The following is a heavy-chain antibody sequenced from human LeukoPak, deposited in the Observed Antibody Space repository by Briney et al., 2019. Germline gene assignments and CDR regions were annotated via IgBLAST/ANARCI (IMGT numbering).Heavy chain of an antibody. CDR1: GFTFSSYA. Sequence: GGSLRLSCAASGFTFSSYAMHGAGQAPGKGLEGVAVKSYDGSNKYYADSVKGRFTISRDNSKNTLYLQMNSLRAEDTAVYYCARPGDSSGYYYDYWGQGTLVTVSS. J-gene: IGHJ4*02. CDR3: ARPGDSSGYYYDY. D-gene: IGHD3-22*01. CDR2: KSYDGSNK. V-gene: IGHV3-30-3*01.